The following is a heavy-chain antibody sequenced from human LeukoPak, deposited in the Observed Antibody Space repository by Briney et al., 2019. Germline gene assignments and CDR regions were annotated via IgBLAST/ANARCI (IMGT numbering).Heavy chain of an antibody. CDR1: GFTFSNYW. J-gene: IGHJ2*01. CDR3: ARRLMGGFTDWYFDL. Sequence: PGGSLRLSCVASGFTFSNYWMHWVRHVPGKGLQWVSGINWNGAATGHGDSVKGRFTVSRDNAKNSLYLEMNSLRVEDTGFYYCARRLMGGFTDWYFDLWGRGTLVTVSS. D-gene: IGHD2-15*01. V-gene: IGHV3-20*04. CDR2: INWNGAAT.